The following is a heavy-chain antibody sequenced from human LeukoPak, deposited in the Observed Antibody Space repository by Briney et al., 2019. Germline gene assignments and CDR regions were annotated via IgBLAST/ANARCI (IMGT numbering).Heavy chain of an antibody. V-gene: IGHV4-34*01. CDR2: TNHSGST. CDR3: ARPEYDILTGPHWYFDL. Sequence: SETLSLSCAGYGGSFRGYYWSWIRQPLGKGLEWIGETNHSGSTNSNPSLKSRVTIAVDTYKNQFSLKLSSVTAADTAVYYWARPEYDILTGPHWYFDLWGRGTLVTVSS. D-gene: IGHD3-9*01. CDR1: GGSFRGYY. J-gene: IGHJ2*01.